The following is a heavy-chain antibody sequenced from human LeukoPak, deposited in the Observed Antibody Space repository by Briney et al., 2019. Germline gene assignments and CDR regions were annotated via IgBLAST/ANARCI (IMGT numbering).Heavy chain of an antibody. J-gene: IGHJ5*02. Sequence: SETLSLTCTVSGGSISSSSYYWGWIRQPPGKGLEWIGSIYYSGSTYYNPSLKSRVTISVDTSKNQFSLKLSSVIAADTAVYYCARAVRDRGVILPWFDPWGQGTLVTVSS. CDR1: GGSISSSSYY. D-gene: IGHD3-10*01. CDR3: ARAVRDRGVILPWFDP. V-gene: IGHV4-39*07. CDR2: IYYSGST.